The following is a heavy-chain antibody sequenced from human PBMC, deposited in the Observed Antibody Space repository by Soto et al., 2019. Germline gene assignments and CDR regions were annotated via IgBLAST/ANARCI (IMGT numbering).Heavy chain of an antibody. CDR3: ERDLGLGNYFSIDY. J-gene: IGHJ4*02. Sequence: PWGSLRLSCAASGFTFSSYGMHWVRQAPGKGLEWVAVIWYDGSNKYSADSVKGRFTISRDNSKNTLYLQMNSLRAEDTAVYYCERDLGLGNYFSIDYWGQGTLVTVSS. V-gene: IGHV3-33*01. D-gene: IGHD4-4*01. CDR1: GFTFSSYG. CDR2: IWYDGSNK.